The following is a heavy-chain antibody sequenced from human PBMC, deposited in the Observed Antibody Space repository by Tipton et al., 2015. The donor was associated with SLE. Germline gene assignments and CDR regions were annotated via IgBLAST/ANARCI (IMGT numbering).Heavy chain of an antibody. Sequence: QSGPEVKKPGASVKVSCKASGYTFTGNYINWVRQAPGQGLEWMGWINPNTGGTNYAQKFQGWVTMTTDTSTTTAYMEVRSLRSDDTAVYYCARDVNEGIEYWGQGTPVTVSS. CDR2: INPNTGGT. V-gene: IGHV1-2*04. CDR3: ARDVNEGIEY. D-gene: IGHD1-1*01. CDR1: GYTFTGNY. J-gene: IGHJ4*02.